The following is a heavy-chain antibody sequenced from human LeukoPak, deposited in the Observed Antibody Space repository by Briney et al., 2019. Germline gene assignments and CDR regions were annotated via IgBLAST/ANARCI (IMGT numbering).Heavy chain of an antibody. D-gene: IGHD2-15*01. J-gene: IGHJ5*02. V-gene: IGHV1-2*02. CDR3: ARDRSVVVVAATLRSRNNWFDP. CDR2: INPNSGGT. CDR1: GYTFTGYY. Sequence: ASVKVSCKASGYTFTGYYMHWVRQAPGQGLEWMGWINPNSGGTNYAQKFQGRVTMTRDTSISTAYMELSRLRSDDTAVYYCARDRSVVVVAATLRSRNNWFDPWGQGTLVTVSS.